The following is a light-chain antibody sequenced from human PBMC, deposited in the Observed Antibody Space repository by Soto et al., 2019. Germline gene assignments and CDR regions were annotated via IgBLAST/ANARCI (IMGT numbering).Light chain of an antibody. J-gene: IGKJ4*01. CDR1: QTISNW. CDR2: KAS. CDR3: QQYNTYPLT. Sequence: DIQMTQSPSTLSASVGDRVTITCRASQTISNWLAWHQQKPGKAPNLLIYKASSLESGVPSRFSGSGSGTEFTLNISSLQTDDFATYYCQQYNTYPLTFGGGTKVEIK. V-gene: IGKV1-5*03.